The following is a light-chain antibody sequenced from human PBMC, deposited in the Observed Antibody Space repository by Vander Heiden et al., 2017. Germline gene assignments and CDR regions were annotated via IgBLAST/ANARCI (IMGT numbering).Light chain of an antibody. J-gene: IGKJ2*01. Sequence: DLTQSPGTLSLSPGERATLSCRASQTISSSSLAWYQQKPGEAPRLLIYGASRRATGIPDRFSVSGSGTDFTLSIRSLEPEDFAVYYCQHYGSSRRTFGQGTKLQIK. CDR2: GAS. CDR1: QTISSSS. V-gene: IGKV3-20*01. CDR3: QHYGSSRRT.